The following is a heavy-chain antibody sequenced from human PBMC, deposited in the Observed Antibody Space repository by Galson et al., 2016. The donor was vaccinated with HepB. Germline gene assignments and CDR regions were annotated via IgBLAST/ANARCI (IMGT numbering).Heavy chain of an antibody. D-gene: IGHD1-1*01. J-gene: IGHJ6*02. CDR3: ARAPSRTRGPPVRWKFDV. Sequence: SETLSLTCTVSGGSISNYYWSWVRQPPGKGLEWIGYIFYSGSTNYNPSLKSRVTISVDTSRNQFSLKVSSVTAADTAVYYCARAPSRTRGPPVRWKFDVWGQGTTVTVSS. CDR2: IFYSGST. CDR1: GGSISNYY. V-gene: IGHV4-59*01.